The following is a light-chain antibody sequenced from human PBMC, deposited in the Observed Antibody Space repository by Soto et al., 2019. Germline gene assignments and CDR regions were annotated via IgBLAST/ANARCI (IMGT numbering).Light chain of an antibody. Sequence: EIVLTQSPGTLSLSPGERATLSCRASQSVSSSNLAWYQQKPGQAPRLLIYGASSRATGIPDRFSGSGSGTDFTLTISRLEPVDFAVYYCQQYGSSPESFGQGTKLAIK. CDR1: QSVSSSN. CDR3: QQYGSSPES. J-gene: IGKJ2*01. CDR2: GAS. V-gene: IGKV3-20*01.